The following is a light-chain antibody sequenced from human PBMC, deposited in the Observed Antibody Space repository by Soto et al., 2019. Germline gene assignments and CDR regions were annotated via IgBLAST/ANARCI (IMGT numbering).Light chain of an antibody. CDR1: QSVSAN. J-gene: IGKJ1*01. V-gene: IGKV3-15*01. CDR2: GAS. CDR3: LQSNKWPLT. Sequence: EIVMTQSPATLSVSPGERVILSCRASQSVSANLAWSQQKPGQAPRLLIYGASTRATGLPARFSGSGSGTEFTLTINSLQSEDFAGYYCLQSNKWPLTFGQGTKVDLK.